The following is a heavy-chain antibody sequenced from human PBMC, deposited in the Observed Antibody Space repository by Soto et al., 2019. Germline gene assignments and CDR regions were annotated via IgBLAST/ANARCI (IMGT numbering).Heavy chain of an antibody. V-gene: IGHV6-1*01. CDR3: GTCLSTTSPDV. CDR2: TYYRSKWYK. D-gene: IGHD2-2*01. CDR1: RPRDPSQSAA. Sequence: AQTLSLPCAISRPRDPSQSAAWNWIRQSPSRGLEWLGRTYYRSKWYKDYAVSVKSRITINPDTSKNQFSLHLNSVTPEDTAVYYCGTCLSTTSPDVWGEGSTVTVSS. J-gene: IGHJ6*04.